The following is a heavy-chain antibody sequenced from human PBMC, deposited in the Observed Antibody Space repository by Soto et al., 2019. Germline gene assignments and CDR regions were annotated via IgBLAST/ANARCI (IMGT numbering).Heavy chain of an antibody. CDR1: GYTFTGYY. Sequence: ASVKVSCKASGYTFTGYYMHWVRQASGQGLEWMGWINPNSGGTNYAQKFQGWVTMTRDTSISTAYMELSRLRSDDTAVYYCARFKSSGMDAFDIWGQGTMVTDSS. CDR3: ARFKSSGMDAFDI. D-gene: IGHD6-13*01. CDR2: INPNSGGT. J-gene: IGHJ3*02. V-gene: IGHV1-2*04.